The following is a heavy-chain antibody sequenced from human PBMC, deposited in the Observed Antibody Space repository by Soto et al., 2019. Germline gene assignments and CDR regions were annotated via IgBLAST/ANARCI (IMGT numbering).Heavy chain of an antibody. CDR3: ARVSYGSGSYYCPNYYDYYGMDG. V-gene: IGHV4-34*01. D-gene: IGHD3-10*01. CDR2: INHSGST. CDR1: GGSFSGYY. J-gene: IGHJ6*02. Sequence: PSETLSLTRTVYGGSFSGYYWSWIRQPPGKGREWIGEINHSGSTNYNPSLQSRDTISVDTSKNQFSLKLSSVTAAATAVYYCARVSYGSGSYYCPNYYDYYGMDGWGQGTTVTVS.